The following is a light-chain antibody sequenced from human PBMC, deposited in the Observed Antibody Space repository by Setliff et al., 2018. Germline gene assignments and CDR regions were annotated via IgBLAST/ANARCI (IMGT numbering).Light chain of an antibody. J-gene: IGLJ1*01. V-gene: IGLV1-40*01. CDR1: SSNIGAGYD. CDR2: DVT. CDR3: SSYADSNIFL. Sequence: QSVLTQPPSVSGAPGQGITISCTGTSSNIGAGYDVHWYQQHPGKAPQLIIYDVTKRPSGVPDRFSGSKSGNTASLTVSGLQAEDEADYYCSSYADSNIFLFGTGTKVTVL.